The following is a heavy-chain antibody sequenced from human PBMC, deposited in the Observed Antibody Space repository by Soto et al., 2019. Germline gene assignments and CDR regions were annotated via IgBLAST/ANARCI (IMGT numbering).Heavy chain of an antibody. CDR3: ARESHDILTGPPWVWYFDL. CDR1: GGSFSGYY. J-gene: IGHJ2*01. Sequence: QVQLQQWGAGPLRPLETLSLTCGVSGGSFSGYYWAWIRPPPGKGLEWIGEINDRGSINYNPSLKSRVSISVATSKNHYSLTLRSVTAADTAVYYCARESHDILTGPPWVWYFDLWGRGTLVTVSS. D-gene: IGHD3-9*01. V-gene: IGHV4-34*01. CDR2: INDRGSI.